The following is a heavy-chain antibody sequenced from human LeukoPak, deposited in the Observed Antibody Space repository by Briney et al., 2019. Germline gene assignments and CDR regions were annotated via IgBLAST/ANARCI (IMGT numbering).Heavy chain of an antibody. CDR1: GGTFSSYA. CDR3: ARERYYDSSGYYRTTNWFDP. J-gene: IGHJ5*02. CDR2: IIPIFGTA. V-gene: IGHV1-69*13. D-gene: IGHD3-22*01. Sequence: SVKVSCKASGGTFSSYAISWVRQAPGQGLEWMGGIIPIFGTANYAQKFQGRVTITADESTSTAYMELSSLRSEDTAVYYCARERYYDSSGYYRTTNWFDPWGQGTLVTVSS.